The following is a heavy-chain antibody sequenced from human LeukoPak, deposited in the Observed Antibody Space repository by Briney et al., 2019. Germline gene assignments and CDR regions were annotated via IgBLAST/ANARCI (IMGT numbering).Heavy chain of an antibody. CDR2: MNEHGSDA. D-gene: IGHD5-18*01. CDR3: ASHSGFRHDY. V-gene: IGHV3-7*01. Sequence: GGSLRLSCAASGFAFSNYWMSWVRQAPGKGLEWVANMNEHGSDAYYVGSVKGRFTISRDNAKSSLSLQLNSLRAEDTAVYYCASHSGFRHDYWGQGTLVTAS. J-gene: IGHJ4*02. CDR1: GFAFSNYW.